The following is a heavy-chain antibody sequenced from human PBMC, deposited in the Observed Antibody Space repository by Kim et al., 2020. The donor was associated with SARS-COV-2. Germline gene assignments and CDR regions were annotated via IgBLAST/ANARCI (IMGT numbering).Heavy chain of an antibody. V-gene: IGHV1-18*01. Sequence: ASVKVSCKASGYTFTSYGISWVRQAPGQGLEWMGWISAYNGNTNYAQKLQGRVTMTTDTSTSTAYMELRSLRSDDTAVYYCARVGPYDFWSGKSPFDYWGQGTLVTVSS. D-gene: IGHD3-3*01. CDR2: ISAYNGNT. J-gene: IGHJ4*02. CDR3: ARVGPYDFWSGKSPFDY. CDR1: GYTFTSYG.